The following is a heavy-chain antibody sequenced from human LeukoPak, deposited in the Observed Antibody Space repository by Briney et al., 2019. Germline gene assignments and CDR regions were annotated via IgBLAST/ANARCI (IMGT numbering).Heavy chain of an antibody. V-gene: IGHV3-7*01. CDR1: GFTFSSYW. D-gene: IGHD3-22*01. J-gene: IGHJ4*02. CDR2: IKQDGSEK. Sequence: GGSLRLSCAASGFTFSSYWMSWVRQAPGKGLEWVANIKQDGSEKYYVDSVKGRFTISRDNAENSLYLQMNSLRAEDTAVYYCARDRALYDRSGYYYTEDDYWGQGTLVTVSS. CDR3: ARDRALYDRSGYYYTEDDY.